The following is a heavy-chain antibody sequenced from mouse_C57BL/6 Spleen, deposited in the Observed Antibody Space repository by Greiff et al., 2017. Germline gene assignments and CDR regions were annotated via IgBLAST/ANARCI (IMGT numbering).Heavy chain of an antibody. CDR2: IRNKANGYTT. CDR1: GFTFTDYY. V-gene: IGHV7-3*01. Sequence: EVQLVESGGGLVQPGGSLSLSCAASGFTFTDYYMSWVRQPPGKALEWLGFIRNKANGYTTEYSASVKGRFTISRDNSQSILYLQMHALRAEDSATCYCASYYVRDWYFDVWGTGTTVTVSS. J-gene: IGHJ1*03. CDR3: ASYYVRDWYFDV.